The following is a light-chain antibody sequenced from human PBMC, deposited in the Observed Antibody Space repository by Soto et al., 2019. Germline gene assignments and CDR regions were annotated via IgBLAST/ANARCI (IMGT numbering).Light chain of an antibody. CDR2: GAS. Sequence: EVVMTQSPATLSVSPGERVTLSCRASQSINAHLAWYQQKPGPAPRLLIHGASTRATGIPARFSGSGFGTEFILTISSLQSEDFAVYYCQQYNTWLWTFGQGTKVELQ. J-gene: IGKJ1*01. V-gene: IGKV3-15*01. CDR1: QSINAH. CDR3: QQYNTWLWT.